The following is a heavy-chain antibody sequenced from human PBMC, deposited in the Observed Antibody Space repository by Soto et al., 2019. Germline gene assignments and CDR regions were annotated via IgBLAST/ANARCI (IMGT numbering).Heavy chain of an antibody. D-gene: IGHD2-15*01. Sequence: QVQLVQSGAEVKKPGSSVKVSCKASGGTFSSYAISWVRQAPGQGLEWMGGIIPIFGTANYAPKFQGRVTMMADDSTSAAYIDPSSLRSADTAVYYCARPPGGRGYYYGMDVWGQGTTVTFSS. CDR2: IIPIFGTA. V-gene: IGHV1-69*12. J-gene: IGHJ6*02. CDR1: GGTFSSYA. CDR3: ARPPGGRGYYYGMDV.